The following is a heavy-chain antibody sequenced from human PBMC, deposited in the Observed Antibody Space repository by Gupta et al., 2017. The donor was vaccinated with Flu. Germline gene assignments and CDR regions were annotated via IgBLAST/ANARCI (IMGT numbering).Heavy chain of an antibody. CDR1: GYTFTSFY. J-gene: IGHJ5*01. CDR3: ARPGAVANRGSSGLDS. V-gene: IGHV1-46*01. Sequence: QVKLVQSGAEVRKPGASVKVSCKASGYTFTSFYIHWVRQAPGQGLEWVGIINPSTGSADYAQNFQGRVSMTRDTSTSTVYMEMTSLRSEDTAVYYCARPGAVANRGSSGLDSWGQGTLVIVSS. D-gene: IGHD7-27*01. CDR2: INPSTGSA.